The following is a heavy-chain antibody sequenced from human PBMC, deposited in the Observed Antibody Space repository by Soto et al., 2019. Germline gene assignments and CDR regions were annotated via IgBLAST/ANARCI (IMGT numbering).Heavy chain of an antibody. Sequence: GASVKVSCKASGGTFSSYAISWVRQAPGQGLEWMGGIIPIFGTANYAQKFQGRVTITADESTSTAYMELSSLRSEDTAVYHCARVPVEEYYFDYWGQGTLVTVSS. V-gene: IGHV1-69*13. CDR3: ARVPVEEYYFDY. D-gene: IGHD2-15*01. J-gene: IGHJ4*02. CDR1: GGTFSSYA. CDR2: IIPIFGTA.